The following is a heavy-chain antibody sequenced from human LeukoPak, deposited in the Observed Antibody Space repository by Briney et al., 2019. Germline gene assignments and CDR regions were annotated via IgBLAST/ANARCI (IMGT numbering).Heavy chain of an antibody. Sequence: ASVKVSCKASGHALISWVRQAPGQGLEWMGWIGPYKRNANYAEKFQGRVTMTIDTSTSTAYMELWSLKPDDTAVYYCATPGGGELNAYYDYWGQGTLVTVSS. CDR2: IGPYKRNA. D-gene: IGHD1-7*01. V-gene: IGHV1-18*01. CDR1: GHAL. CDR3: ATPGGGELNAYYDY. J-gene: IGHJ4*02.